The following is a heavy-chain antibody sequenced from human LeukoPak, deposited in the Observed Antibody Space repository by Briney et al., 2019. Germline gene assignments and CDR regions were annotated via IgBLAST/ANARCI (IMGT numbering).Heavy chain of an antibody. D-gene: IGHD3-22*01. V-gene: IGHV4-38-2*02. CDR1: GYSISSGYY. J-gene: IGHJ5*02. CDR3: ARDPHGSGYYTT. Sequence: SETLSLTCTVSGYSISSGYYWRWIRQPPGKGLEWIGSIYHSGSTYYNPSLKSRVTIPVDTSKNQFSLKLSSVTAADTAVYYCARDPHGSGYYTTWGQGTLVTVSS. CDR2: IYHSGST.